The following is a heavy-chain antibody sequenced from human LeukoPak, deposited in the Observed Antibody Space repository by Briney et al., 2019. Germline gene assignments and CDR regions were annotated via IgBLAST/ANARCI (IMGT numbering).Heavy chain of an antibody. J-gene: IGHJ4*02. D-gene: IGHD2-21*01. Sequence: ASVKVSCKASGYTFTSYAMHWVRQAPGQRLEWMAWINAANGNTKYSQKFQGRVTITRDTSASTAYMELSSLRSEDTAVYYCARAYCGGDCYSPFDYWGQGTLVTVSS. CDR1: GYTFTSYA. CDR2: INAANGNT. V-gene: IGHV1-3*01. CDR3: ARAYCGGDCYSPFDY.